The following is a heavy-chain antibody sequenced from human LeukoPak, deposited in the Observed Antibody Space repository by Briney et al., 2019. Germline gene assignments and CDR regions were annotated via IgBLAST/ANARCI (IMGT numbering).Heavy chain of an antibody. CDR3: ARAPNWNYVLSWFDP. V-gene: IGHV4-39*07. Sequence: PSETLSLTCTVSGGSISNTNYYWGWIRQPPGKGLEWIGSIYYSGTTYYNPSLKSRVTISVDTSKNQFSLKLSSVTAADTAVYYCARAPNWNYVLSWFDPWGQGTLVTVSS. D-gene: IGHD1-7*01. CDR2: IYYSGTT. J-gene: IGHJ5*02. CDR1: GGSISNTNYY.